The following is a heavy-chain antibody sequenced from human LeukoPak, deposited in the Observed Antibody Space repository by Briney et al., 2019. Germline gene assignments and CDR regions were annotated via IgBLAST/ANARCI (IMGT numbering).Heavy chain of an antibody. CDR3: AKAFYYGSGPPFDY. Sequence: PGGSLRLSCAASGFTFSSYAMSWVRQAPGKGLEWVSAISGSGGSTYYADSVKGRFTISRDNSKSTLYLQMNSLRAEDTAVYYCAKAFYYGSGPPFDYWGQGTLVTVSS. V-gene: IGHV3-23*01. CDR2: ISGSGGST. CDR1: GFTFSSYA. D-gene: IGHD3-10*01. J-gene: IGHJ4*02.